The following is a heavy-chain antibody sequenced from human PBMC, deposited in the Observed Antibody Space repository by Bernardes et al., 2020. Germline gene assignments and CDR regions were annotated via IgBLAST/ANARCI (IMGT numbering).Heavy chain of an antibody. CDR1: GFTFSYYY. Sequence: GGSLRLSCAASGFTFSYYYMSWIRQAPGKGLEWVSYISSSGSTIYYADSVKGRFTISRDNAKNSLYLQMNSLRAEDTAVYYCARAGHSITIFGVVIITAFDIWGQGTMVTVSS. CDR3: ARAGHSITIFGVVIITAFDI. D-gene: IGHD3-3*01. J-gene: IGHJ3*02. V-gene: IGHV3-11*01. CDR2: ISSSGSTI.